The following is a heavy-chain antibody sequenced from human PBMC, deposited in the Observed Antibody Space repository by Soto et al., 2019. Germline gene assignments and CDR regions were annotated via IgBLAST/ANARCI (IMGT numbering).Heavy chain of an antibody. CDR2: ISAYNGNT. V-gene: IGHV1-18*01. J-gene: IGHJ5*02. Sequence: ASVKVSCKASGYTFTSNGISWVRQAPVQGLEWMGWISAYNGNTNYAQKLQGRVTMTTDTSTSTAYMELRSLRSDDTAVYYCATQEVGGTYVYTFDPWGQGTLVTVSS. CDR1: GYTFTSNG. D-gene: IGHD1-26*01. CDR3: ATQEVGGTYVYTFDP.